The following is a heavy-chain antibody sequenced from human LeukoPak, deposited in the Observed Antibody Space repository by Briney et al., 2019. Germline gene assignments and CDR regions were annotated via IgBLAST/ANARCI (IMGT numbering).Heavy chain of an antibody. J-gene: IGHJ4*02. CDR2: ISSSGSTI. CDR3: ARDSYSSSSVDY. D-gene: IGHD6-6*01. CDR1: GFTFSSYA. Sequence: GGSLRLSCAASGFTFSSYAMSWVRQAPGKGLEWVSYISSSGSTIYYADSVKGRFTISRDNAKNSLYLQMNSLRAEDTAVYYCARDSYSSSSVDYWGQGTLVTVSS. V-gene: IGHV3-48*04.